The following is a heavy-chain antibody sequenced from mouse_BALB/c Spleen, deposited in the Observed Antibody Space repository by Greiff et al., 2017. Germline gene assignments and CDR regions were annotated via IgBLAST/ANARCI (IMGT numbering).Heavy chain of an antibody. Sequence: EVQRVESGPGLVKPSQTVSLTCTVTGISITTGNYRWSWIRQFPGNKLEWIGYIYYSGTITYNPSLTSRTTITRGTSKNQFFLEMNSLTAEDTATYYCARGRAISLLRHGYYFDYWGQGTTLTVSS. V-gene: IGHV3-5*02. CDR2: IYYSGTI. CDR1: GISITTGNYR. CDR3: ARGRAISLLRHGYYFDY. D-gene: IGHD1-2*01. J-gene: IGHJ2*01.